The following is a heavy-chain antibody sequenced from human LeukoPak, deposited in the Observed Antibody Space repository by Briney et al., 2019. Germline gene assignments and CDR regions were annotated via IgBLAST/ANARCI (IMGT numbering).Heavy chain of an antibody. D-gene: IGHD1-26*01. CDR2: ISWNSGRI. CDR3: AKDGPGSRWEYFDH. J-gene: IGHJ4*02. V-gene: IGHV3-9*01. Sequence: GGSLRLSCAASGFSFDAYDMHWVRQPPGKGLEWVSGISWNSGRIGYADSVKGRFTISRDSAKNSLYLQMGSLRAEDTALYYCAKDGPGSRWEYFDHWGQGTLVTVSS. CDR1: GFSFDAYD.